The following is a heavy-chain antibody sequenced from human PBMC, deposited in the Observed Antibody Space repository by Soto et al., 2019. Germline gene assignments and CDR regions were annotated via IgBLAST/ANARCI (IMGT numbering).Heavy chain of an antibody. CDR3: ARDPITMVRGTAGYYGMDV. Sequence: SETLSLTCTVSGGSISSSGYYWSWIRQHPGKGLEWIGYIYYSGSTYYNPSLKSRVTISVDTSKNQFSLKLSSVTAADTAVYYCARDPITMVRGTAGYYGMDVWGQGTTVTVSS. CDR1: GGSISSSGYY. D-gene: IGHD3-10*01. CDR2: IYYSGST. J-gene: IGHJ6*02. V-gene: IGHV4-31*03.